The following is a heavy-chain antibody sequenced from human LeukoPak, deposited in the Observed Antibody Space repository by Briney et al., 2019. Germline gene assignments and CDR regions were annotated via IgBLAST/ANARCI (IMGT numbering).Heavy chain of an antibody. V-gene: IGHV1-2*02. CDR1: GYTFTGYY. D-gene: IGHD3-10*01. CDR2: INPNSGGT. J-gene: IGHJ5*02. CDR3: AREIWDSGP. Sequence: ASVKVSCKASGYTFTGYYMHWVRQAPGRGLEWMGWINPNSGGTNYAQKFQGRATMTRDTSISTAYMELSRLRSDDTAVYYCAREIWDSGPWGQGTLVTVSS.